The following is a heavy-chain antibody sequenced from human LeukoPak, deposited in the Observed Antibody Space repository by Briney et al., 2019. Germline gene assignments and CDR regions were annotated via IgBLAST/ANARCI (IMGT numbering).Heavy chain of an antibody. Sequence: ASVKVSCKASGGTFSSYTISWVRQAPGQGLEWMGRIITILGIANYAQKFQGRVTITADKSTSTAYMELSRLRAEDTAVYYCARDIAARKVAYMYFQRWGQGTLVTVSP. D-gene: IGHD6-6*01. V-gene: IGHV1-69*02. J-gene: IGHJ1*01. CDR2: IITILGIA. CDR1: GGTFSSYT. CDR3: ARDIAARKVAYMYFQR.